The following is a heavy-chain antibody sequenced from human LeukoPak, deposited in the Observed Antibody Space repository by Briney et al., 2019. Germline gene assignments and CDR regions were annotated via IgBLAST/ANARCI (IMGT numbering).Heavy chain of an antibody. CDR1: GFTFDDYA. CDR3: AKEPHYYDSSGYY. V-gene: IGHV3-43*02. Sequence: PGGSLRLSCAASGFTFDDYAMHWVRQAPGKGLGWVSLISGDGDITYYTDSVKGRFTITRDNRKNSLYLQMSSLRTEDTALYYCAKEPHYYDSSGYYWGQGTLVTVSS. CDR2: ISGDGDIT. D-gene: IGHD3-22*01. J-gene: IGHJ4*02.